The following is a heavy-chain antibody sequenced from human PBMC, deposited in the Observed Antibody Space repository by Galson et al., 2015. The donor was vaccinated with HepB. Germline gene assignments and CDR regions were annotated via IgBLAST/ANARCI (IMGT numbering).Heavy chain of an antibody. CDR3: AKGGSGWSAQREADY. Sequence: SLRLSCAASGFTFSSYGMHWVRQAPGKGLEWVAVISYDGSNKYYADSVKGRFTISRDNSKNTLYLQMNSLRAEDTAVYYCAKGGSGWSAQREADYWGQGTLVTVSS. CDR2: ISYDGSNK. CDR1: GFTFSSYG. V-gene: IGHV3-30*18. J-gene: IGHJ4*02. D-gene: IGHD6-19*01.